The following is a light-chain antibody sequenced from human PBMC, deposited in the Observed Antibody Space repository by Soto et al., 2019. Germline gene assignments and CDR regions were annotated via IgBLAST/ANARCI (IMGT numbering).Light chain of an antibody. V-gene: IGLV1-40*01. CDR2: RNN. CDR1: SSNIGAGYD. J-gene: IGLJ3*02. Sequence: QSVLTQPPSVSGAPGQRVTISCTGSSSNIGAGYDVHWYQQLPGTAPKLLIYRNNNRPSGVPDRFSGSKSGTSASLAITGLQAEDEADYSCHSYDSSLSGSVFGGGTKVTVL. CDR3: HSYDSSLSGSV.